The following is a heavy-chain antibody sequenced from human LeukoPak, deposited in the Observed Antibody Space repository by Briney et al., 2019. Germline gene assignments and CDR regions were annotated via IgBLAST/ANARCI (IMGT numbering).Heavy chain of an antibody. CDR1: GGSIGSYY. V-gene: IGHV4-59*01. CDR3: ARVGDIVVVPAALFDY. Sequence: PSETLSLTCTVSGGSIGSYYWSWIRQPPGKGLEWIGYIYYSGSTNYNPSLKSRVTISVDTSKNQFSLKLSSVTAADTAVYYCARVGDIVVVPAALFDYWGQGTLVTVSS. CDR2: IYYSGST. D-gene: IGHD2-2*01. J-gene: IGHJ4*02.